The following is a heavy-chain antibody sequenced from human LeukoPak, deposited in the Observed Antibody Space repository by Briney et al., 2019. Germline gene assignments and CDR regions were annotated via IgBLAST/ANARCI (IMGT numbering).Heavy chain of an antibody. CDR3: AKDPYGGNSYGVDY. CDR1: GFTFSSYG. J-gene: IGHJ4*02. Sequence: PGGSLRLSCAASGFTFSSYGMSWVRQAPGKGLEWVSAISGSGGSTYYADSVKGRFTISRDNSKNTLYLQMNSLRAEDTAVYYCAKDPYGGNSYGVDYWGQGTLVTVSS. CDR2: ISGSGGST. D-gene: IGHD4-23*01. V-gene: IGHV3-23*01.